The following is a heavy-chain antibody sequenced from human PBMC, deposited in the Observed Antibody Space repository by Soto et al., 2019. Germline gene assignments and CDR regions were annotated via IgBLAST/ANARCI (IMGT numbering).Heavy chain of an antibody. J-gene: IGHJ4*02. D-gene: IGHD5-12*01. CDR1: GGAISSGGYS. CDR2: IYHTGNT. V-gene: IGHV4-30-2*01. CDR3: ARVDAVSTMYDFDY. Sequence: QLQLQEPGSGLVKPSQTLSLTCAVSGGAISSGGYSWSWIQQPPGMGLEWIGYIYHTGNTYYNPFLRSRVTISVDRSKNHFSLMLNSVTAADTAVYYCARVDAVSTMYDFDYWGQGTRVTVSS.